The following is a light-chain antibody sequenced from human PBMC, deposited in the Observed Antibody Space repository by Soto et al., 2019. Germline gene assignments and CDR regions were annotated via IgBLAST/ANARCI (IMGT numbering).Light chain of an antibody. J-gene: IGKJ1*01. CDR1: QTINSY. Sequence: DIQMTQSPSSLSASVGDRVIITCRASQTINSYLNWYQQKPGEAPKLLIYTASNLASGVPSRFSGSGSGTVFTLSISSLQPGDCATYFCHQTYTIPQTFGQGTKVEI. CDR2: TAS. CDR3: HQTYTIPQT. V-gene: IGKV1-39*01.